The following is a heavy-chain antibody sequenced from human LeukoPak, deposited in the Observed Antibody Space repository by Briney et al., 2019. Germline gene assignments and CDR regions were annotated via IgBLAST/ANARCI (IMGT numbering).Heavy chain of an antibody. V-gene: IGHV1-8*01. Sequence: APVKVSCKASGYTFTSYDINWVRQATGQGLEWMGWMNPNSGNTGYAQKFQGRVTMTRNTSISTAYMELSSLRSEDTAVYYCARRASHYYYYYMDVWGKGTTVTVSS. CDR1: GYTFTSYD. CDR3: ARRASHYYYYYMDV. CDR2: MNPNSGNT. J-gene: IGHJ6*03.